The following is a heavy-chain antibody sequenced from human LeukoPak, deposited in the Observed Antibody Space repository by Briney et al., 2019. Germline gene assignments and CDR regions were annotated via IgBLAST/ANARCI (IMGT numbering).Heavy chain of an antibody. V-gene: IGHV3-48*04. J-gene: IGHJ3*02. CDR1: GFTFSSYS. CDR3: AKDGGTTGTTGDAFDI. CDR2: ISSSSSTI. D-gene: IGHD1-1*01. Sequence: GGSLRLSCAASGFTFSSYSMNWVRQAPGKGLEWVSYISSSSSTIYYADSVKGRFTISRDNAKNSLYLQMNSLRAEDTAVYYCAKDGGTTGTTGDAFDIWGQGTMVTVSS.